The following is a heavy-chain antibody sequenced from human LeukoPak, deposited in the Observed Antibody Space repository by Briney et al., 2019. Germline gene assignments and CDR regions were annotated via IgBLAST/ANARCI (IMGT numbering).Heavy chain of an antibody. CDR1: GGSISSSSYS. CDR2: INHSGST. CDR3: ARSRELLWFGESWVYLDY. Sequence: SETLSLTCTVSGGSISSSSYSWRWIRQPPGKGLEWIGEINHSGSTNYNPSLKSQLTITVDTSKNQFSLKLSSVTAADTAVYYCARSRELLWFGESWVYLDYWGQGTLVTVSS. J-gene: IGHJ4*02. V-gene: IGHV4-39*07. D-gene: IGHD3-10*01.